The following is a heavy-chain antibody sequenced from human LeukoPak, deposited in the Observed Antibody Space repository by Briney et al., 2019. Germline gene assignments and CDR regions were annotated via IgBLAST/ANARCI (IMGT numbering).Heavy chain of an antibody. CDR1: GFTFSSYW. CDR2: IKGDGSET. Sequence: GGSLRLSCAASGFTFSSYWTTWVRQAPGKGLEWVADIKGDGSETSYVDSVKGRFTISRDNAENSLYLQMNSLRAEDTALYYCAVWYVDYWGQGTLVTVSS. CDR3: AVWYVDY. V-gene: IGHV3-7*01. J-gene: IGHJ4*02.